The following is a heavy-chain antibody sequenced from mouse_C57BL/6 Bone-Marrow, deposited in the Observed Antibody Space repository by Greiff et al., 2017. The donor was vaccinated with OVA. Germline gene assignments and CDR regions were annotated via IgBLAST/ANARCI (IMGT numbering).Heavy chain of an antibody. V-gene: IGHV3-6*01. CDR3: AREATLVTIYWYFDV. D-gene: IGHD2-12*01. J-gene: IGHJ1*03. CDR1: GYSITSGYF. Sequence: ESGPGLVKPSQSLSLTCSVTGYSITSGYFWNWIRQLPGNKLEWMGYISYDGSNNYNPSLKNRISITRDTSKNQFFLKLNSVTTEDTATYYCAREATLVTIYWYFDVWGTGTTVTVSS. CDR2: ISYDGSN.